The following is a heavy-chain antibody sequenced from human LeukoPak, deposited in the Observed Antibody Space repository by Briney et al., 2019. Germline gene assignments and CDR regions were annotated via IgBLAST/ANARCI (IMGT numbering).Heavy chain of an antibody. CDR3: AKDRTNSGSGSYNFDS. J-gene: IGHJ4*02. CDR2: ISAGGGST. Sequence: QPGGSLRPSCAASGFTFSIYAMSWVRQAPGKGLEWVSGISAGGGSTYYADSVKGRFTISRDNSKNTLYMQINSLRAEDTAVYYCAKDRTNSGSGSYNFDSWGQGTLVTVSS. V-gene: IGHV3-23*01. CDR1: GFTFSIYA. D-gene: IGHD3-10*01.